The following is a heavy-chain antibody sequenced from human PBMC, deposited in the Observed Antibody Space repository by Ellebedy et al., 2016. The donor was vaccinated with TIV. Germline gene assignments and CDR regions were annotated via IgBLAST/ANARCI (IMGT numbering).Heavy chain of an antibody. Sequence: PGGSLRLSCAASGFSFSSYGMHWVRQAPGKGLEWVAVIWYDGFNKDYADSVKGRFTISRDNSKSTLYLEMKGLIVEDTAVYYCAREQSPYYEILTGSFDYWGQGALVTVSS. V-gene: IGHV3-33*01. CDR1: GFSFSSYG. D-gene: IGHD3-9*01. CDR2: IWYDGFNK. J-gene: IGHJ4*02. CDR3: AREQSPYYEILTGSFDY.